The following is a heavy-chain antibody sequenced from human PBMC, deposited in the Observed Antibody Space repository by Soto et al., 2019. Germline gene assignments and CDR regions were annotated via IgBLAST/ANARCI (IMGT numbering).Heavy chain of an antibody. CDR2: ISGSGGST. CDR3: AASNYDILSYYYGMDV. CDR1: GFTFSSYA. V-gene: IGHV3-23*01. J-gene: IGHJ6*02. Sequence: GGSLRLSCAASGFTFSSYAMSWVRQAPGKGLEWVSAISGSGGSTYYADSVKGRFTISRDNSKNTLYLQMNSLRAEDTAVYYCAASNYDILSYYYGMDVWGQGTTVTVSS. D-gene: IGHD3-9*01.